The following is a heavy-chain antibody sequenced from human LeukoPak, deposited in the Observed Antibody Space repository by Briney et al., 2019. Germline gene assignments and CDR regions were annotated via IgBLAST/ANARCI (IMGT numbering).Heavy chain of an antibody. CDR2: IRYDGTNK. CDR3: AKARYFDWLDDY. J-gene: IGHJ4*02. CDR1: GFTFSSYG. V-gene: IGHV3-30*02. D-gene: IGHD3-9*01. Sequence: GGSLRLSCAASGFTFSSYGMHCVRQAPGKGLEWVAFIRYDGTNKYYADSVKGRFTISRDNSKNTLYLQMNSLRAEDTAVYYCAKARYFDWLDDYWGQGTLVTVSS.